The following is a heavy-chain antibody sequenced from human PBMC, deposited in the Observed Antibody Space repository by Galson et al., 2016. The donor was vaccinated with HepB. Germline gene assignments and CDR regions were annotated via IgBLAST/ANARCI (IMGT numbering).Heavy chain of an antibody. D-gene: IGHD5-24*01. CDR2: ITYDGRYD. J-gene: IGHJ4*02. Sequence: SLRLSCAASGFTFSTYGMHWVRQAPGKGLEWVAIITYDGRYDYYADSVEGRFTISRDNSKNTLYLQMNSLRTEDAAAYYCVKDTEEAPEGYNQGAFDYWGQGTLVTVSS. CDR3: VKDTEEAPEGYNQGAFDY. CDR1: GFTFSTYG. V-gene: IGHV3-30*18.